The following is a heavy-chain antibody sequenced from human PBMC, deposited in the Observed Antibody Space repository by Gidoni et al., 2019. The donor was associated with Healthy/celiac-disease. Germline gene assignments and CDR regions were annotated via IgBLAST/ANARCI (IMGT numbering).Heavy chain of an antibody. V-gene: IGHV1-46*01. J-gene: IGHJ6*02. CDR3: ARESPRAVYSSSWYSYYYGMDV. Sequence: QVQLVQSGAEVKKPGASVQVSCKASGYTFTSYYLHWVRQAPGQGIEWMGIINHRGGSTRYEQKFQGRVTMTRETSTSTVYRELSSLRSEDTAVYYWARESPRAVYSSSWYSYYYGMDVWGQGTTVTVSS. CDR1: GYTFTSYY. CDR2: INHRGGST. D-gene: IGHD6-13*01.